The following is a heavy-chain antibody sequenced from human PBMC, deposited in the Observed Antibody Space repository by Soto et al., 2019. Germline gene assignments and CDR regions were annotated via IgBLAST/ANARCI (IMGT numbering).Heavy chain of an antibody. Sequence: GGSLRLSCAASGFTFSSYAMSWVRQAPGKGLEWVSAISGSSGTIYYADSVKGRFTISRDNAKNSLYLQMNSLRAEDTAVYYCARERYCSGGSCSLYYYYMDVWGKGTTVTVSS. CDR2: ISGSSGTI. J-gene: IGHJ6*03. V-gene: IGHV3-23*01. D-gene: IGHD2-15*01. CDR1: GFTFSSYA. CDR3: ARERYCSGGSCSLYYYYMDV.